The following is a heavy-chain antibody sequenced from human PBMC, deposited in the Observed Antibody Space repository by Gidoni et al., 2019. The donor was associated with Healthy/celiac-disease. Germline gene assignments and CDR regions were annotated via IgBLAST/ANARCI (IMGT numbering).Heavy chain of an antibody. J-gene: IGHJ4*02. D-gene: IGHD3-3*01. CDR3: ANGGSRDFWSGYCFDY. Sequence: EVQLLESGGGLVQPGGSLRLSCAASGFTFSSYAMSWVRQAPGKGLEWVSAISGSGGSTYYADSVKGRFTISRDNSKNTLYLQMNSLRAEDTAVYYCANGGSRDFWSGYCFDYWGQGTLVTVSS. CDR2: ISGSGGST. CDR1: GFTFSSYA. V-gene: IGHV3-23*01.